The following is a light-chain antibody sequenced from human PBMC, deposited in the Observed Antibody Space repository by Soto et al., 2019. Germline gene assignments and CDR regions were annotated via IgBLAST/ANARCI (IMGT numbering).Light chain of an antibody. Sequence: EIVFTQSPGTLSLSPGERATLSCRASQSVSSFYLAWYQQKPGQAPRLLIYDASSRATGIPDRFSGSGSGTDFTLTISRLEPEDFAVYYCQHYGSSRTFGLGTKV. CDR3: QHYGSSRT. CDR2: DAS. V-gene: IGKV3-20*01. J-gene: IGKJ1*01. CDR1: QSVSSFY.